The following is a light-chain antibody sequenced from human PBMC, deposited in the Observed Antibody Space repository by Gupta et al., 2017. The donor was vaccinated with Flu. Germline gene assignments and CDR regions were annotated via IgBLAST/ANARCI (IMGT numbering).Light chain of an antibody. V-gene: IGKV3-11*01. CDR1: PSVSSC. J-gene: IGKJ2*03. CDR2: DAS. Sequence: IVLTQSPATLSSSSGARATLSCRASPSVSSCLSWYQQKPGQAPRLLIYDASNRDTGIPARFIGSGSGTDLTLTISSLVPEEYAVYYCQQRSNWPPYSFGQGTKLEIK. CDR3: QQRSNWPPYS.